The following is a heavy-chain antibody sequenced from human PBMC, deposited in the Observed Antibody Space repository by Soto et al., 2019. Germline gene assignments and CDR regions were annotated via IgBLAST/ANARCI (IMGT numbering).Heavy chain of an antibody. J-gene: IGHJ6*04. CDR1: GYPFTGPY. D-gene: IGHD4-4*01. CDR2: INPSSGVT. CDR3: ARDCRTYSNGVDV. Sequence: ASVKVSCKASGYPFTGPYIYWVRQAPGQGLEWMGWINPSSGVTEFAEKFQGRVTVTRDTSIRTVLLELNSLTSDDTGVYFCARDCRTYSNGVDVWGKGNAVNVXS. V-gene: IGHV1-2*02.